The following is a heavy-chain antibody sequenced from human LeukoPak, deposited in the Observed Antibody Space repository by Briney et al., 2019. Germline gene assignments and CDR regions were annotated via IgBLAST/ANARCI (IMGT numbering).Heavy chain of an antibody. CDR1: GGSISSYY. Sequence: PSETLSLTCTVSGGSISSYYWSWIRQPAGKGLEWIGRIYASGSTNYNPSLKSRVTMSVDTSKNQFSLKLSSVTAADTAVYYCARWRVVKRYFDWLASDAFDIWGQGTMVTVSS. D-gene: IGHD3-9*01. J-gene: IGHJ3*02. CDR2: IYASGST. V-gene: IGHV4-4*07. CDR3: ARWRVVKRYFDWLASDAFDI.